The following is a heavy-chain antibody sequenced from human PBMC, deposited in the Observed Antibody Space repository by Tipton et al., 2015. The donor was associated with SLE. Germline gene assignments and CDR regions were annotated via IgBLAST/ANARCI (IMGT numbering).Heavy chain of an antibody. Sequence: GLVKPSETLSLTCAVYGGSFSGYYWAWLRPSPGKGLEWIGGISHDGGANYNPSLESRGTISLETSKNQFSLKLTSVTAADTAVYYCARDGGQRVISGTYDFYYYGLDVWGQGTTVTVSS. D-gene: IGHD6-13*01. CDR2: ISHDGGA. V-gene: IGHV4-34*01. CDR3: ARDGGQRVISGTYDFYYYGLDV. CDR1: GGSFSGYY. J-gene: IGHJ6*02.